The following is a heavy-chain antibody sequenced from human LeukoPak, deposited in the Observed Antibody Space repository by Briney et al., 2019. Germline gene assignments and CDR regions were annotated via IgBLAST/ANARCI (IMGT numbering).Heavy chain of an antibody. J-gene: IGHJ4*02. V-gene: IGHV3-48*01. CDR3: ARDLSKGITIFGVVNTSFDY. CDR2: ISSSSSTI. Sequence: GGSLRLSCAASGFTFSSYSMNWVRQAPGKGLEWVSYISSSSSTIYYADSVKGRFTISRDNAKNSLYLQMNSLRAEDTAVYYCARDLSKGITIFGVVNTSFDYWGQGTLVTVSS. D-gene: IGHD3-3*01. CDR1: GFTFSSYS.